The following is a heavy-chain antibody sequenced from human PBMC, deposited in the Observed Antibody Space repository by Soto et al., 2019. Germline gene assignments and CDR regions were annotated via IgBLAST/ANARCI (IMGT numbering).Heavy chain of an antibody. CDR1: GGTFSSYA. J-gene: IGHJ6*02. Sequence: SVKVSCKASGGTFSSYAISWVRQAPGQGLEWMGGIIPIFGTANYAQKFQGRVTITADESTSTAYMELSSLRSEDTAVYYCAREPRITMVRGVPVLASAYYYDMDVRGQGTTVTVSS. CDR2: IIPIFGTA. CDR3: AREPRITMVRGVPVLASAYYYDMDV. V-gene: IGHV1-69*13. D-gene: IGHD3-10*01.